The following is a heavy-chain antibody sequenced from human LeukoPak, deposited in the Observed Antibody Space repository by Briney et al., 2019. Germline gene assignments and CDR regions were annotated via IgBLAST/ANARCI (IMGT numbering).Heavy chain of an antibody. CDR1: GFIFSSYG. D-gene: IGHD6-13*01. CDR2: IRYDGNNK. J-gene: IGHJ6*03. V-gene: IGHV3-30*02. Sequence: GGSLRLSCAASGFIFSSYGMHWVRQAPGKGLEWVAFIRYDGNNKYYADSVKGRFTISRDNSKNTLYLQMNSLRAEDTAVYYCAPRGYSSSLNYYYYYMDVWGKGTTVTVSS. CDR3: APRGYSSSLNYYYYYMDV.